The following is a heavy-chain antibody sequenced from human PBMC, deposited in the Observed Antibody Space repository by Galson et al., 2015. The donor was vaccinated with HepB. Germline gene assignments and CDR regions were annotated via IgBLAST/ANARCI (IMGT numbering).Heavy chain of an antibody. CDR1: GFTFSSYA. Sequence: SLRLSCAASGFTFSSYAMHWVRQAPGKGLEWVAVISYDGSNKYYADSVKGRFTISRDNSKNTLYLQMNSLRAEDTAVYYCARDSGSYHFDYWGQGTLVTVSS. J-gene: IGHJ4*02. CDR2: ISYDGSNK. V-gene: IGHV3-30*04. D-gene: IGHD1-26*01. CDR3: ARDSGSYHFDY.